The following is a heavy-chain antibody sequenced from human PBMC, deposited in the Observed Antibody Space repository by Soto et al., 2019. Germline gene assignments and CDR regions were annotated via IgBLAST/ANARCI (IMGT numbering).Heavy chain of an antibody. CDR3: ARGGYYDSSGSRNYHYYGMDV. J-gene: IGHJ6*02. D-gene: IGHD3-22*01. V-gene: IGHV1-18*01. CDR1: GYTFNSYG. Sequence: ASVKVSCKASGYTFNSYGISWVRQAPGQGLGWLGWISPYNDDTKYAQRLQGRVTMSTDTSSRTAYMHLRSLRSDDTAVYFCARGGYYDSSGSRNYHYYGMDVWGQGTTVTVSS. CDR2: ISPYNDDT.